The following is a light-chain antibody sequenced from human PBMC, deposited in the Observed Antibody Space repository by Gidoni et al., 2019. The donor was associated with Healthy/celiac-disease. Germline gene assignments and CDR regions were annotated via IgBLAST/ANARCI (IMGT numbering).Light chain of an antibody. CDR3: AAWDDSLNGSYV. CDR2: SNN. V-gene: IGLV1-44*01. CDR1: SSNIGSNT. Sequence: QSVLTQPPSASGTLGQRVTISCSGISSNIGSNTVNWYQQLPGTAPNLLIYSNNQRPSGVPDRFSGSKSGTSASLAISGLQSEDEADYYCAAWDDSLNGSYVFGTGTKVTVL. J-gene: IGLJ1*01.